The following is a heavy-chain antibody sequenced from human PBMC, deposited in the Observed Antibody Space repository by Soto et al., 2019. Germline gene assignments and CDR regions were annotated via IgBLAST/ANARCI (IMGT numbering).Heavy chain of an antibody. J-gene: IGHJ4*02. D-gene: IGHD3-22*01. V-gene: IGHV4-39*01. CDR3: ARLHYYYDSSGYYGYFDD. CDR1: GGSISSSSYY. CDR2: IYYSGST. Sequence: SETLSLTSTVSGGSISSSSYYWGGIRHPRGKGLEWIGSIYYSGSTYYNQSLKSQPTISVDTSKNQFSLKLSSVTAADTAVYYCARLHYYYDSSGYYGYFDDWGQGTLVTVSS.